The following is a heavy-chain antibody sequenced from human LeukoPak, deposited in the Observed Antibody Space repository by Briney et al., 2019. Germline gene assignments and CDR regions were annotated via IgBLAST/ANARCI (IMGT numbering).Heavy chain of an antibody. D-gene: IGHD3-3*01. J-gene: IGHJ4*02. CDR3: ARGLGRFSVYYFDY. V-gene: IGHV1-69*13. CDR1: GGTFSSFT. CDR2: IIPIFDTP. Sequence: ASVKVSCKASGGTFSSFTITWVRQAPGQGLEWMGGIIPIFDTPTYAQKFQGRVTITADESTSTAYLELSSLRAEDTAVYYCARGLGRFSVYYFDYWGQGTLVTVSS.